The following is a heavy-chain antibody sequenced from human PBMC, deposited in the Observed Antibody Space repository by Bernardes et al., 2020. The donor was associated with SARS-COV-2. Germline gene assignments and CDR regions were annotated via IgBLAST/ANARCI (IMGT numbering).Heavy chain of an antibody. CDR1: GFSFVTFA. J-gene: IGHJ4*01. Sequence: GSSRLACVASGFSFVTFAISWVRQAPGTGMEWDSGIIEKGAEKYYADYVKGRFTISRENSKSMVFLQMSMLRVEDTAVYYCAKDYAIVQRRPMGSTKFDNWGQGILVTVSS. CDR2: IIEKGAEK. V-gene: IGHV3-23*01. CDR3: AKDYAIVQRRPMGSTKFDN. D-gene: IGHD1-1*01.